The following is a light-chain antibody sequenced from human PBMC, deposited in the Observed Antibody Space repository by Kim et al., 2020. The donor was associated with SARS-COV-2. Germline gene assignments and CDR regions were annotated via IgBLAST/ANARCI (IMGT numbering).Light chain of an antibody. CDR1: SSNIGNNY. V-gene: IGLV1-51*01. CDR2: DNN. J-gene: IGLJ2*01. Sequence: GQKVTISCSGGSSNIGNNYVSWYQQFPGTAPKLLIYDNNKRPSGIPDRFSGSKSGTSATLGITGLQTGDEADYYCGTWDSSLSAGIFGGGTQLTVL. CDR3: GTWDSSLSAGI.